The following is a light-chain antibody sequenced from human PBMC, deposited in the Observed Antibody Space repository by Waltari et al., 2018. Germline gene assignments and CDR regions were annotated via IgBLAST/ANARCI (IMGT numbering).Light chain of an antibody. CDR2: HAS. V-gene: IGKV3-20*01. J-gene: IGKJ1*01. CDR3: QKYRSLPAT. CDR1: QSVGKY. Sequence: EVVLTQSPGTLSLSSGEGATLSCRASQSVGKYLDWYQQRPGQAPGLLIYHASIRATGIPDRFSGSGSETDFSFNISRLEPEDFAVYYCQKYRSLPATFGQGTKVEI.